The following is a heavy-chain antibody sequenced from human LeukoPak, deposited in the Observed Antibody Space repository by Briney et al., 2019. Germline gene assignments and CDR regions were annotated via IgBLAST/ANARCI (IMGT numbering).Heavy chain of an antibody. V-gene: IGHV4-39*01. D-gene: IGHD1-26*01. Sequence: GSLRLSCAASGFTVITNDMTWVRQPPGKGLEWIGSIYYSGSTYYNPSLKSRVTISVDTSKNQFSLKLSSVTAADTAVYYCARGHRGFDYWGQGTLVTVSS. CDR1: GFTVITND. CDR2: IYYSGST. CDR3: ARGHRGFDY. J-gene: IGHJ4*02.